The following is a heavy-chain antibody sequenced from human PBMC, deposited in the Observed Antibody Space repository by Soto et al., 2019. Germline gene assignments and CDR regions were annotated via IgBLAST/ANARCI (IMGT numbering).Heavy chain of an antibody. D-gene: IGHD6-19*01. V-gene: IGHV4-61*01. CDR2: IYYSGST. J-gene: IGHJ6*02. Sequence: QVQLQESGPGLVKPSETLSLTCTVSGGSVSSGSYYWSWIRQPPGKGLEWIGYIYYSGSTNYHPYLNSRVTISADTSKDQFSLKLSSVIAADTAVYYCARGIEGWYQGRYYYGMDVWGQGTTVTVSS. CDR3: ARGIEGWYQGRYYYGMDV. CDR1: GGSVSSGSYY.